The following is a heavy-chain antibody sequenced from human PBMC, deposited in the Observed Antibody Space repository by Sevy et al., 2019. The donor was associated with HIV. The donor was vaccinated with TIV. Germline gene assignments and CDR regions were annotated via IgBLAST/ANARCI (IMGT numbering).Heavy chain of an antibody. CDR1: GYTFTGYY. CDR2: INPNSGGT. V-gene: IGHV1-2*02. CDR3: ARVHSTGGAFDI. J-gene: IGHJ3*02. Sequence: ASVKVSCKASGYTFTGYYMHWVRQAPGQGLEWMGWINPNSGGTNYAQKFQGRVTMTRDTSISTAYMELSRLRSDDTAVYYCARVHSTGGAFDIWGQGTMVTVSS. D-gene: IGHD6-19*01.